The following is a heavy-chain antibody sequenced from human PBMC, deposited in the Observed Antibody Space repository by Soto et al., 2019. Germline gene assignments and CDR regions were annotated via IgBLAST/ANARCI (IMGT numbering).Heavy chain of an antibody. V-gene: IGHV3-30*18. Sequence: PRGSLRLSCAASGFTFSSYGLHWVRQAPGTGLEWVAVISYDGSNKYYADSVKGRFTISRDNSKNTLYLQMNSLRAEDTAVYYCAKDRREFEYYDSSGYYSPLGCWGQGTRVTVSS. CDR3: AKDRREFEYYDSSGYYSPLGC. CDR2: ISYDGSNK. CDR1: GFTFSSYG. J-gene: IGHJ4*02. D-gene: IGHD3-22*01.